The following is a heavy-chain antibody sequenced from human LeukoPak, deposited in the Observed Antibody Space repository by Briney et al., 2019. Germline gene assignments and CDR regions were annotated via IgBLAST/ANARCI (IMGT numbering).Heavy chain of an antibody. CDR2: IYYSGST. CDR3: ATERGLGSRGFGY. J-gene: IGHJ4*02. V-gene: IGHV4-31*03. D-gene: IGHD1-26*01. Sequence: SETLSLTCTVSGGSISSGGYYWSWIRQHPGKGLEWIGYIYYSGSTYYNPSLKSRVTISVDTSKNQFSLKLSSVTAADTAVYYCATERGLGSRGFGYWGQGTLVTVSS. CDR1: GGSISSGGYY.